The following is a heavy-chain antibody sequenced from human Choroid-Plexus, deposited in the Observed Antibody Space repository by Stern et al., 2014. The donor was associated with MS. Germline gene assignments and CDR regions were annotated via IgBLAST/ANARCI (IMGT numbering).Heavy chain of an antibody. V-gene: IGHV3-30*18. CDR3: AKDRQYLTYFFDH. CDR1: GFTFGSCA. J-gene: IGHJ5*02. D-gene: IGHD2/OR15-2a*01. Sequence: VQLVESGGGVVQPGRPLRLSCVASGFTFGSCAMHWVRQAPGKGLGWGAGVSYDGSNKYYADSVKGRFPISRDNSQNTLYMQMSSLRPEDTAVYYCAKDRQYLTYFFDHWGQGSLVTVSS. CDR2: VSYDGSNK.